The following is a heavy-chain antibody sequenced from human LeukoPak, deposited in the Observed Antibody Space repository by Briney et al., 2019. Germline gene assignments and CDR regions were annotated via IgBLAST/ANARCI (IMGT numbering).Heavy chain of an antibody. CDR1: GVTFSSYA. V-gene: IGHV3-23*01. J-gene: IGHJ4*02. CDR3: AKGDSSSWLFDY. Sequence: GGSLRLSCAASGVTFSSYAMSRVRQAPGKGLEWVSAISGSGGSTYYADSVKGRFTISRDNSKNTLYPQMNSLRAEDTAVYYCAKGDSSSWLFDYWGQGTLVTVSS. D-gene: IGHD6-13*01. CDR2: ISGSGGST.